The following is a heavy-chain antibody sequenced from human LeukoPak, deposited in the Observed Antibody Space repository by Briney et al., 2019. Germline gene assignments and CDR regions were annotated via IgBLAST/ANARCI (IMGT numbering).Heavy chain of an antibody. D-gene: IGHD6-19*01. CDR1: GGSISSSSYY. CDR2: IKHSGST. V-gene: IGHV4-39*01. CDR3: ATLPSSVWYLNVLWFDP. J-gene: IGHJ5*02. Sequence: SETLSLTCTVSGGSISSSSYYWGWIRQPPGKGLEWIGEIKHSGSTNYNPSLTSRVTISVDTSKNQFSLKVSSVTAADTAVYYCATLPSSVWYLNVLWFDPWGQGTLVTVSS.